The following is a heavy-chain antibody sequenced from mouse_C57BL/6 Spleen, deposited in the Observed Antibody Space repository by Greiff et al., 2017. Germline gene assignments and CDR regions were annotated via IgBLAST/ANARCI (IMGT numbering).Heavy chain of an antibody. Sequence: DVHLVESGGGLVKPGGSLKLSCAASGFTFSSYAMSWVRQTPEKRLEWVATISDGGSYTYYPDNVKGRFTISRDNAKNNLYLQMSHLKSEDTAMYYCARGIYYGNYAWFAYWGQGTLVTVSA. V-gene: IGHV5-4*01. J-gene: IGHJ3*01. CDR1: GFTFSSYA. CDR3: ARGIYYGNYAWFAY. D-gene: IGHD2-1*01. CDR2: ISDGGSYT.